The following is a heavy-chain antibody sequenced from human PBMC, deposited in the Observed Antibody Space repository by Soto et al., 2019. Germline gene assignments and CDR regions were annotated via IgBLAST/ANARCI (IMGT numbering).Heavy chain of an antibody. CDR1: GFTFSSYW. D-gene: IGHD6-13*01. J-gene: IGHJ4*02. Sequence: GGSLRLSCAASGFTFSSYWMHWVRQAPGKGLVWVSRINSDGSSISYADSVKGRFTISRDNAKNSLYLQMNSLRAEDTAVYYCARVTGISIAAAGRGPRPPFDYWGQGTLVTVSS. CDR2: INSDGSSI. V-gene: IGHV3-74*01. CDR3: ARVTGISIAAAGRGPRPPFDY.